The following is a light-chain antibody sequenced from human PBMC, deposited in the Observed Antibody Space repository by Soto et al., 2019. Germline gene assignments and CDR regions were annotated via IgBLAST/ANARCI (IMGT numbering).Light chain of an antibody. CDR3: AAWHDSLNGPV. Sequence: QSVLTQPPSASGTPGQRVTISCSGSSSNIGGNPVNWYQQLPGTAPKLLIYNNNQRPSGVPDRFSGSKSGTSASLAISGPQSEDEADYYCAAWHDSLNGPVFXGGTKVTVL. J-gene: IGLJ3*02. V-gene: IGLV1-44*01. CDR2: NNN. CDR1: SSNIGGNP.